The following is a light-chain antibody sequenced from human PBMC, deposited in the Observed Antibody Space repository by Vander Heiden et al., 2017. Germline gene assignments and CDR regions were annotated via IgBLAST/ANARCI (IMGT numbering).Light chain of an antibody. CDR3: MQGTHWPYT. Sequence: DVVLTQSPPSLPVTLGQPASISCRPGESLVCSDVKTYLIWFQQRPGQSPRRLIYMVSDRGTGVPDRFSGSGSGADFTLNISRVEAEDAGIYYCMQGTHWPYTFGQGTKLEIK. J-gene: IGKJ2*01. CDR2: MVS. V-gene: IGKV2-30*01. CDR1: ESLVCSDVKTY.